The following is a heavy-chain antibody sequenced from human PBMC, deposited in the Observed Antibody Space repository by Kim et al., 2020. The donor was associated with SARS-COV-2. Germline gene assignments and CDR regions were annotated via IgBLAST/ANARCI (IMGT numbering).Heavy chain of an antibody. V-gene: IGHV1-69*13. CDR3: ASGGSGTYYNDYFDT. CDR2: IIPIFGTA. Sequence: SVKVSCKASGDTFNRFPLSWVRQVPGQGLEWMGGIIPIFGTADYAQKFQGRVTITADESTSTAYMDLFSLRSEDTAVYFCASGGSGTYYNDYFDTWSQGTLITVSS. J-gene: IGHJ5*02. CDR1: GDTFNRFP. D-gene: IGHD3-10*01.